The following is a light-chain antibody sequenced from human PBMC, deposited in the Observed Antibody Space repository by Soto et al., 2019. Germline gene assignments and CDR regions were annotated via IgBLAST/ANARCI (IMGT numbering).Light chain of an antibody. CDR3: AAWDDSLNGYV. J-gene: IGLJ1*01. CDR1: SSNIGSNT. CDR2: SNS. V-gene: IGLV1-44*01. Sequence: QPVLTQPPSASGTPGQRVTISCSGSSSNIGSNTVNWYQQLPGTAPKLLVYSNSQRPSGVPDRFSGSKSGTSASLAISGLQSEDEASYYCAAWDDSLNGYVFGTGTQLTVL.